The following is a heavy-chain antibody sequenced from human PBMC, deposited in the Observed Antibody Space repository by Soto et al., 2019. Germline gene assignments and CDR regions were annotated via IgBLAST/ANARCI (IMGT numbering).Heavy chain of an antibody. Sequence: RSSVKVACRVVGYSFMKYGINCLREARAQGLEWVGLISPYSGYTHSAHKFHGILTLTTYTAASTAYMELRILRSADTALYYCAREARVLIPGAPPWRFDSWGQGPLVTVSS. J-gene: IGHJ4*02. CDR3: AREARVLIPGAPPWRFDS. CDR2: ISPYSGYT. CDR1: GYSFMKYG. D-gene: IGHD2-8*01. V-gene: IGHV1-18*01.